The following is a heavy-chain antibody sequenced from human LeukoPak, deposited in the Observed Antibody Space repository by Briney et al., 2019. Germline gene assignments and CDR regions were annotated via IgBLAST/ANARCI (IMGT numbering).Heavy chain of an antibody. CDR3: GRDPSHHEGQQLFRP. CDR2: ISSSSSYI. D-gene: IGHD6-13*01. J-gene: IGHJ4*02. V-gene: IGHV3-21*01. CDR1: GFTFSSYS. Sequence: GGSLRLSCAASGFTFSSYSMNWVRQAPGKGLEWVSSISSSSSYIYYADSVKGRFTISRDNAKNSLYLQMNSLRAEDTAVYYCGRDPSHHEGQQLFRPWGQGTLVTVSS.